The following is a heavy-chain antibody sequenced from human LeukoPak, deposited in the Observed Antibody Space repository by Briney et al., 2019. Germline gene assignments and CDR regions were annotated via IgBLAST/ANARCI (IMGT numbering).Heavy chain of an antibody. D-gene: IGHD3-10*01. V-gene: IGHV3-30*04. J-gene: IGHJ5*02. CDR2: ISSDGTNK. CDR1: RFTFRNYA. Sequence: GGSLRLSCAASRFTFRNYAMHWVRQAPGKGLEWLAVISSDGTNKDYADSVKGRFSISRDNSKNTLYLQMNRLRADDTAVYYCARDRSREFDPWGQGTLVTVSS. CDR3: ARDRSREFDP.